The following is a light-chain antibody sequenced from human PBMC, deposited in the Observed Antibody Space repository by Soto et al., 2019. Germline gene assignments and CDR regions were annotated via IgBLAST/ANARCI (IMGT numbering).Light chain of an antibody. J-gene: IGKJ4*01. CDR3: QQANSFPALT. Sequence: DIQMTQSPSSLSASVGDRVTITCRASQSISSYLNWYQQKPGKAPKLLIYAASTLQSGVPSRFSGSGSGTDFTLTISCLQSEDFATYYCQQANSFPALTFGGGTKVDIK. CDR2: AAS. V-gene: IGKV1-39*01. CDR1: QSISSY.